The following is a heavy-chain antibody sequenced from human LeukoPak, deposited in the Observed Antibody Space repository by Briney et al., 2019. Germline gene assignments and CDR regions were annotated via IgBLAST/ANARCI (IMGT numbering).Heavy chain of an antibody. Sequence: GGSLRLSCAASGFTFSSYWLHWVRQAPGKGLVWVSRIKGDERSTNYADSVKGRFTISRDNSKNTLYLQMNSLRAEDTAVYYCANCLEGLRSRLEYMDVWGKGTTVTVSS. V-gene: IGHV3-74*01. CDR2: IKGDERST. CDR3: ANCLEGLRSRLEYMDV. CDR1: GFTFSSYW. D-gene: IGHD3-3*01. J-gene: IGHJ6*03.